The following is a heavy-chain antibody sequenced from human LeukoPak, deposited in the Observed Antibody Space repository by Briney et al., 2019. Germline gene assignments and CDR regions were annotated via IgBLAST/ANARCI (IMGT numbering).Heavy chain of an antibody. CDR1: GFTFSSYA. V-gene: IGHV3-23*01. CDR2: ISGSGGST. D-gene: IGHD6-13*01. CDR3: ARDRWSIAAAGTPLQNDAFDI. J-gene: IGHJ3*02. Sequence: PGGSLRLSCAASGFTFSSYAMSWVRQAPGKGLEWVSAISGSGGSTYYADSVKGRFTISRDNAKNSLYLQTNSLRDEDTAVYYCARDRWSIAAAGTPLQNDAFDIWGQGTMVTVSS.